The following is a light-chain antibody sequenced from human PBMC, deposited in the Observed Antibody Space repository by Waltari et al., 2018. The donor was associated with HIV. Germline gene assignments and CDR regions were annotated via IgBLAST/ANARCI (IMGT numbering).Light chain of an antibody. CDR2: EVT. V-gene: IGLV2-8*01. Sequence: QSALTQPPSASGSPGQSVNMSCTAATSDIHDYNFISWYQQYSGKAPTLIIFEVTKRPSGVPDRFSGSRSGNTASLIVSGLQAEDEAVYFCSSFAGSNKLFGGGTKLTVL. J-gene: IGLJ2*01. CDR1: TSDIHDYNF. CDR3: SSFAGSNKL.